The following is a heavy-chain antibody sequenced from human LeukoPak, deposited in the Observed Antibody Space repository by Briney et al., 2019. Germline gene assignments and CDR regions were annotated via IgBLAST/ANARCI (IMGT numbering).Heavy chain of an antibody. D-gene: IGHD4-23*01. V-gene: IGHV4-34*01. Sequence: PSETLSLTCAVYGGSFSGYYWSWIRQPPGKGLEWIGEINHSGSTNYNPSLKSRVTISVDTSKNQFSLKLSSVTAADTAVYYCARVGYGGDLDYWGQGTLVTVSS. CDR2: INHSGST. CDR3: ARVGYGGDLDY. J-gene: IGHJ4*02. CDR1: GGSFSGYY.